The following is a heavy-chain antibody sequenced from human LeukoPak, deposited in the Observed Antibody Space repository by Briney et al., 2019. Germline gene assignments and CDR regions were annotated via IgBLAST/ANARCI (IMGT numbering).Heavy chain of an antibody. Sequence: NPSETLSLTCTVSGGSISSYYWSWLRQPPGKGLEWIGFINYSGSTNYNPSLKSRVTISVDTSKNQFSLNLSSVTAADTAIYYCARLKDGVFGHWGQGTLVTVSS. CDR1: GGSISSYY. V-gene: IGHV4-59*08. CDR2: INYSGST. J-gene: IGHJ4*02. CDR3: ARLKDGVFGH. D-gene: IGHD2-8*01.